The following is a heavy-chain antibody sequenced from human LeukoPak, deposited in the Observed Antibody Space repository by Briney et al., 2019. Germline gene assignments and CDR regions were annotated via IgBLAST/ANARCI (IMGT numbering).Heavy chain of an antibody. V-gene: IGHV3-30*04. D-gene: IGHD6-13*01. CDR3: ARGPAAHIIPFDY. CDR2: ISYDGSSK. Sequence: GGSLRLSCAASGFTFSSYAMHWVRQAPGKGLEWVAVISYDGSSKYYADSVKGRFTISRDNSKNTLYLQMNSLRAEDTAVYYCARGPAAHIIPFDYWGQGTLVTVSS. CDR1: GFTFSSYA. J-gene: IGHJ4*02.